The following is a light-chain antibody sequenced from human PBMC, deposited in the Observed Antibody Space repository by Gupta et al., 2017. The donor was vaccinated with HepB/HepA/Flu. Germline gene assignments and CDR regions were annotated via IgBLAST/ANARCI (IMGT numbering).Light chain of an antibody. CDR2: RAS. V-gene: IGKV4-1*01. Sequence: DIVMXQSPDPLAASLXARATINCKSSQSVLYSATNRNYLAWYQQKPGQPPKLLFYRASTRESGVPDRFSGSGSGTDFTLTISSLQAEDAAVYYCQQYYTNPHTFGQGTKLEIK. J-gene: IGKJ2*01. CDR3: QQYYTNPHT. CDR1: QSVLYSATNRNY.